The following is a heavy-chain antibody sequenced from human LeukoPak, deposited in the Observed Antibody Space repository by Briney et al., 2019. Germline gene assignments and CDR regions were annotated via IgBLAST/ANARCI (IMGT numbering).Heavy chain of an antibody. V-gene: IGHV3-7*01. CDR3: AVEYLHERSGYNYGPFDY. J-gene: IGHJ4*02. CDR1: GFTFSTYW. D-gene: IGHD3-22*01. Sequence: GGSLRLSCAASGFTFSTYWMSWVRQAPGKGLEWVANIKQDGSEKDYVDSVKGRFTVSRDNAKNSLYLQTNSLTAEDTAVYYCAVEYLHERSGYNYGPFDYWGQGTLVTVSS. CDR2: IKQDGSEK.